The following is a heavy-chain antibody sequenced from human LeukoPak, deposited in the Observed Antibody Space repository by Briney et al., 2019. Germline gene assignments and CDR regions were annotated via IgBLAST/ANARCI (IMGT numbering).Heavy chain of an antibody. CDR2: INPNSGGT. V-gene: IGHV1-2*02. Sequence: ASVKVSCKASGYTFTGYYMHWVRQAPGQGLEWMGWINPNSGGTNYAQKFQGRVTMTRDTSISTAYMELSRLRSDDTAVYYCARDSPPIAARLGGWGQGTLVTVSS. J-gene: IGHJ4*02. D-gene: IGHD6-6*01. CDR1: GYTFTGYY. CDR3: ARDSPPIAARLGG.